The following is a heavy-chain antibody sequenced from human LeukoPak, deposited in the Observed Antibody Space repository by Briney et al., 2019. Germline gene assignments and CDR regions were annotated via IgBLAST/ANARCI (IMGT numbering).Heavy chain of an antibody. CDR1: GFTANSNY. CDR2: ISSSGSTI. Sequence: PGGSLRLSCAASGFTANSNYMSWVRQAPGKGLEWVSYISSSGSTIYYADSVKGRFTISRDNAKNSLYLQMNSLRAEDTAVYYCAELGITMIGGVWGKGTTVTISS. CDR3: AELGITMIGGV. J-gene: IGHJ6*04. D-gene: IGHD3-10*02. V-gene: IGHV3-11*04.